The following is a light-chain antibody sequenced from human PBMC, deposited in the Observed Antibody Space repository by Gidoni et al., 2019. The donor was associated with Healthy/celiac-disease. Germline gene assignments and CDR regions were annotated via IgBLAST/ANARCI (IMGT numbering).Light chain of an antibody. Sequence: DIQMTQSPSSLSASVGDRVTITCRASQSISSYLNWYQQKPGKAPKLLIYAASSLQSGVPSRFSGSGSGTDFTLNISSLQPEDFATYYCQQSYSTKFGQGTKLEIK. CDR2: AAS. J-gene: IGKJ2*01. CDR1: QSISSY. CDR3: QQSYSTK. V-gene: IGKV1-39*01.